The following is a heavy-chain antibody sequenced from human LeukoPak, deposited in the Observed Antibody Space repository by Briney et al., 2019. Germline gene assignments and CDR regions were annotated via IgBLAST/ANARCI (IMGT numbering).Heavy chain of an antibody. J-gene: IGHJ4*02. CDR3: AGSMRWLQLEY. V-gene: IGHV1-69*05. CDR2: IIPIFGTA. D-gene: IGHD5-24*01. CDR1: GGTFSSYA. Sequence: GASVKVSCKASGGTFSSYAISWVRQAPGQGLEWMGGIIPIFGTANYAQKFQGRVTITTDESTSTAYMELSSLRSEDTAVYYCAGSMRWLQLEYWGQGTLVTVSS.